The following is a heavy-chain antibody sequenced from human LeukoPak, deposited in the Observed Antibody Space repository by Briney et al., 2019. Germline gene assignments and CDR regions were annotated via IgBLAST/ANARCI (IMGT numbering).Heavy chain of an antibody. CDR3: ARPGIVTFNSYGMDV. CDR1: GFTFSTYS. D-gene: IGHD2/OR15-2a*01. V-gene: IGHV3-21*06. CDR2: ISSSSSPI. J-gene: IGHJ6*02. Sequence: GGSLRLSCAASGFTFSTYSMNWVRQAPGKGLEWVSAISSSSSPIFYADSVKGRFTTSRDNAKNSLYLQMNSLRDEDTAVYYCARPGIVTFNSYGMDVWGQGTTVTVSS.